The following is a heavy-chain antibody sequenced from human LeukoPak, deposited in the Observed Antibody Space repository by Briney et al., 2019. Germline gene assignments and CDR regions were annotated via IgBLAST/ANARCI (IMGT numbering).Heavy chain of an antibody. D-gene: IGHD6-19*01. Sequence: GGSLRLSCAASGFTFSSYFMHWVRQAPGKGLVWVSRVSNDGTYTEYADSVKGRFTISRDNAKDTLYLQMNSLRAEDTAVYYCAKDQGGSSGWYFDYWGQGTLVTVSS. CDR3: AKDQGGSSGWYFDY. J-gene: IGHJ4*02. CDR2: VSNDGTYT. V-gene: IGHV3-74*03. CDR1: GFTFSSYF.